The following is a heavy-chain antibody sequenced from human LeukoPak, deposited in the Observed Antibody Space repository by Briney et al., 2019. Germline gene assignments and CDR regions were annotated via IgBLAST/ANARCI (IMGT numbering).Heavy chain of an antibody. CDR2: ISGGSGYI. CDR1: GFTFSSYS. CDR3: ARAIAVAEGY. J-gene: IGHJ4*02. D-gene: IGHD6-19*01. V-gene: IGHV3-21*01. Sequence: GGSLRLPCAASGFTFSSYSMNWVRQAPGKGLEWVSYISGGSGYIYYADSVKGRFTISRDNAKNSLYLQMNSLRAEDTAVYYCARAIAVAEGYWGQGTLVTVSS.